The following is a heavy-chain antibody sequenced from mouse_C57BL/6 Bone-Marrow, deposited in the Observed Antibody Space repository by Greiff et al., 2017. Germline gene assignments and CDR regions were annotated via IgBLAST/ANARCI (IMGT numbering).Heavy chain of an antibody. CDR3: ASSGYYGSSYDYAMDY. CDR2: IYPGSGST. CDR1: GYTFTSYW. J-gene: IGHJ4*01. V-gene: IGHV1-55*01. D-gene: IGHD1-1*01. Sequence: VQLQQPGAELVKPGASVKMSCKASGYTFTSYWITWVKQRPGQGLEWIGDIYPGSGSTNYNEKFKSKATLTVDTSSSTAYMQLSSLTSEDSAVYYCASSGYYGSSYDYAMDYWGQGTSVTVSS.